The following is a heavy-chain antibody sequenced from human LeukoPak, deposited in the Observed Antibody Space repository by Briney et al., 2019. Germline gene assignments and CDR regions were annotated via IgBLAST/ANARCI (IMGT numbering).Heavy chain of an antibody. CDR1: GYIFTTYG. J-gene: IGHJ4*02. V-gene: IGHV1-18*01. D-gene: IGHD1-26*01. Sequence: ASVTVSCKASGYIFTTYGISWLRQAPGQGLEWMGWISTYDGKTRYAQKFQDRVTMATDTSTSAAYMELRSLRFDDTAVYFCARDGRIVGPTTVDGYFDLWGQGTLVTVSS. CDR2: ISTYDGKT. CDR3: ARDGRIVGPTTVDGYFDL.